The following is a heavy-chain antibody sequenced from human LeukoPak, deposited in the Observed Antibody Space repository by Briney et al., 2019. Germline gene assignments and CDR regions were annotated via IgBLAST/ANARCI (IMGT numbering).Heavy chain of an antibody. D-gene: IGHD2-2*01. Sequence: PGGSLRLSCAASGFTFSSYWMSWVRQAPGKGLEWVANIKQDGSDKYYVDSVKGRLTISRDNSKNSLYLQMNSLRAEDTAVYYCARTQCISTRCSHYFDYWGQGTLDTVSS. J-gene: IGHJ4*02. CDR2: IKQDGSDK. V-gene: IGHV3-7*05. CDR1: GFTFSSYW. CDR3: ARTQCISTRCSHYFDY.